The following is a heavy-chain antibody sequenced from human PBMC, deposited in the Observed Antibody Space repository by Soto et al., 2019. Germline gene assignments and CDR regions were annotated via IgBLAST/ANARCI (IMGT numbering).Heavy chain of an antibody. CDR3: ARDRGSYGLNVYYYYYGMDV. D-gene: IGHD5-18*01. J-gene: IGHJ6*02. CDR2: IKQDGSEK. V-gene: IGHV3-7*03. CDR1: GFTFSSYW. Sequence: GGSLRLSCAASGFTFSSYWMSWVRQAPGKWLEWVANIKQDGSEKYYVDSVMGRFTISRDNAKNSLYLQMNSLRAEYTAVYYCARDRGSYGLNVYYYYYGMDVWGQGTTVTVSS.